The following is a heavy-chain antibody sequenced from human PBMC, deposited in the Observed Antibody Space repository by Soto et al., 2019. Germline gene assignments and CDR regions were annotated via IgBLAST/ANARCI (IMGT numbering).Heavy chain of an antibody. J-gene: IGHJ5*02. D-gene: IGHD2-2*03. CDR1: GGSISSYY. V-gene: IGHV4-59*12. Sequence: PSETLSLTCTVSGGSISSYYWSWIRQPPGKGLEWIGYIYYSGSTNYNPSLKSRATISIDTSKNQFSLKLSSVTAADTAVYYCARGGYCSRTSCPPTDPWGQGTLVTVSS. CDR3: ARGGYCSRTSCPPTDP. CDR2: IYYSGST.